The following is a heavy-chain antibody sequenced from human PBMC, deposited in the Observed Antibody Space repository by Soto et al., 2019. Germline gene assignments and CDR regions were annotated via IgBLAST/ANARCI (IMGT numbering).Heavy chain of an antibody. CDR2: IFSNDEK. CDR1: GFSLSNAGLG. Sequence: QVTVKESGPVLVKPTETLTLTCTVSGFSLSNAGLGVSWIRQPPGKALEWLAHIFSNDEKSYSTSLKSRLTXPXDTSKSQVVLTMTNMDPVDTATYYCASTYTTSWYWFDPWGQGTLVTVSS. V-gene: IGHV2-26*04. J-gene: IGHJ5*02. D-gene: IGHD6-13*01. CDR3: ASTYTTSWYWFDP.